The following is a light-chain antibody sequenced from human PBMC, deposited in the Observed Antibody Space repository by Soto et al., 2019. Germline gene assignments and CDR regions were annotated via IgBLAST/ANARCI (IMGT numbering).Light chain of an antibody. Sequence: QSVLTQPASVSGSPGQSITISCTGTSSDVGGYNSVSWYQQHPGKALKLMIYDVSNRPSGVSNRFSGSKSGNTASLTISGLQAEDEADYYCSSYTSSSTLVFGTGTKVTVL. J-gene: IGLJ1*01. V-gene: IGLV2-14*01. CDR2: DVS. CDR3: SSYTSSSTLV. CDR1: SSDVGGYNS.